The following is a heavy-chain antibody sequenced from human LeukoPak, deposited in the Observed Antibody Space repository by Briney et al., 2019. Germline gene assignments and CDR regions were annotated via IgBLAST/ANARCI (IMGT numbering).Heavy chain of an antibody. CDR2: INPNSGGT. D-gene: IGHD5-18*01. J-gene: IGHJ6*03. CDR1: GYTFTGYY. V-gene: IGHV1-2*02. Sequence: ASVKVSCKASGYTFTGYYMHWVRQAPGQGLEWMGWINPNSGGTNYAQKFQGRVTMTRDTSISTAYMELSRLRSDDTAVYYCATHHGDTAMVPYYYYYYMDVWGKGTTVTISS. CDR3: ATHHGDTAMVPYYYYYYMDV.